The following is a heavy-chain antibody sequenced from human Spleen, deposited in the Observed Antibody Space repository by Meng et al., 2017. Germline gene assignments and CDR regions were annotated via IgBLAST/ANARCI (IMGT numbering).Heavy chain of an antibody. Sequence: QVQLVQSGAEVNKPGASMQVSCKASGYTDNHYQMDWVRQAPGQGLEWMGWIHTSSNANYAQKFQGRVTMTTDTHTNTAFMELRSLTSDDTAVYYCASGTPGRSYCDYWGQGTLVTVSS. CDR3: ASGTPGRSYCDY. J-gene: IGHJ4*02. CDR2: IHTSSNA. D-gene: IGHD2-15*01. V-gene: IGHV1-18*01. CDR1: GYTDNHYQ.